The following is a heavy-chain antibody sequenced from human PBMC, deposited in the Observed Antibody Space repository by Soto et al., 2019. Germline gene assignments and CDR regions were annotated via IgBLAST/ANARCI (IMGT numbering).Heavy chain of an antibody. Sequence: VQLVQSGAEVKKPGSSVKVSCKASGGTFSSYAISWVRQAPGQGLEWMGGIIPIFGTADYAQKFQGRVTITADDFTSTAYMELSSPRSEDTAVYYCARHLGGNHYYYGMDVWGQGTTVTVSS. CDR1: GGTFSSYA. V-gene: IGHV1-69*12. D-gene: IGHD3-16*01. J-gene: IGHJ6*02. CDR3: ARHLGGNHYYYGMDV. CDR2: IIPIFGTA.